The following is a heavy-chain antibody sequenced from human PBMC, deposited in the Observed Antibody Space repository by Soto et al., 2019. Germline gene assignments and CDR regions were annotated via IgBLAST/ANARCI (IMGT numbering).Heavy chain of an antibody. CDR2: IKSDGSST. CDR3: ARGVDKVATSLRGVTPLDY. D-gene: IGHD5-12*01. V-gene: IGHV3-74*01. J-gene: IGHJ4*02. Sequence: GGSLRLSCAASGFSFSSYWMHWVRQAPGKGLVWVSRIKSDGSSTTYADSVKGRFTISRDNAKNSLYLQMNSLRAEDTAVYYCARGVDKVATSLRGVTPLDYWGQGTLVTVSS. CDR1: GFSFSSYW.